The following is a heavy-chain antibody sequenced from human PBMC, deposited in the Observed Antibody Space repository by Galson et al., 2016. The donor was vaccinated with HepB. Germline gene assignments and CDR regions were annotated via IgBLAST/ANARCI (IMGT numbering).Heavy chain of an antibody. V-gene: IGHV3-74*01. CDR1: DFTFSSRW. J-gene: IGHJ6*02. CDR3: TRDDSYGLDV. CDR2: INTDGTST. D-gene: IGHD2-21*02. Sequence: SLRLSCAASDFTFSSRWMHWVRQAPGKGLVWVSRINTDGTSTTYADSVKGRFTISRDDAKNTVHLQMNSLRAEDTAIYYCTRDDSYGLDVWGQGTTVTVSS.